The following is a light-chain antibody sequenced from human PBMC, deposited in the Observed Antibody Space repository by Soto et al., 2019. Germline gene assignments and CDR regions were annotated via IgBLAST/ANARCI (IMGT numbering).Light chain of an antibody. CDR3: SSYTSSITPYV. V-gene: IGLV2-14*01. J-gene: IGLJ1*01. CDR1: ITDIGAYNY. Sequence: QSALTQPASVSGSPGQSITISCTGTITDIGAYNYVSWYQQHPGKAPKLLIYGVSSRPSGVSNRFSGSKSGNAAYLTISGLPADDEAEYYCSSYTSSITPYVFGTGTKVTVL. CDR2: GVS.